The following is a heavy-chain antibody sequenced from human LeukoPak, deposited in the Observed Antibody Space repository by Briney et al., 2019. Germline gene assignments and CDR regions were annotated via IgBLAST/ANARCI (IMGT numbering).Heavy chain of an antibody. Sequence: ASVKVSCTAPGYTFTGYYMHWVRQAPGQGLEWMGWINTNTGNPTYAQGFTGRFVFSLDTSVSTAYLQISSLKAEDTAVYYCARGPGSLVVAADGHFQHWGQGTLVTVSS. CDR2: INTNTGNP. CDR1: GYTFTGYY. CDR3: ARGPGSLVVAADGHFQH. D-gene: IGHD2-15*01. V-gene: IGHV7-4-1*02. J-gene: IGHJ1*01.